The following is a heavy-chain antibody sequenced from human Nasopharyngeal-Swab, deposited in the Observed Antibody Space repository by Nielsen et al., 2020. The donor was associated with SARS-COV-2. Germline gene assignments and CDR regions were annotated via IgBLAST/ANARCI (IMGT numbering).Heavy chain of an antibody. V-gene: IGHV4-31*03. Sequence: SETLSLTCTVSGGSISSGGSYWSWIRQHPGKGLEWIGYIYYSGSTYYNPSLKSRVTISVDTSKNQFSLKLSSVTAADTAVYYCARDARLRGYSGYAYDYWGQGTLITVSS. CDR2: IYYSGST. J-gene: IGHJ4*02. CDR3: ARDARLRGYSGYAYDY. D-gene: IGHD5-12*01. CDR1: GGSISSGGSY.